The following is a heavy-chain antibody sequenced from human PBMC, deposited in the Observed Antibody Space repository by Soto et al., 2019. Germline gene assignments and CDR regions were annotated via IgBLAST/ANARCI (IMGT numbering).Heavy chain of an antibody. D-gene: IGHD2-2*01. J-gene: IGHJ5*02. V-gene: IGHV1-18*01. Sequence: ASVKVSCKASGYTFTSYGISWVRQAPGQGLEWMGWISAYNGNTNYAQKLQGRVTMTTDTSTSTAYMELRSLRSDDTAVYYCARGGVPAAMRGGFQGNNWLDPWGQGNLVTVP. CDR1: GYTFTSYG. CDR2: ISAYNGNT. CDR3: ARGGVPAAMRGGFQGNNWLDP.